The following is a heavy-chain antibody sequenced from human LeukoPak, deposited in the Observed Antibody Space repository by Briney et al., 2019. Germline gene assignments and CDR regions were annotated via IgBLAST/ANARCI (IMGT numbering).Heavy chain of an antibody. CDR3: ARGCFSSSWSPSGWRRYYGMDV. D-gene: IGHD6-13*01. CDR2: MNPNSGNT. Sequence: ASVKVSCKASGYTFTSYDINWVRQATGQGLEWMGWMNPNSGNTGYAQKFQGRVTMTRNTSISTAYMELSSLRSEDTAVYYCARGCFSSSWSPSGWRRYYGMDVWGQGTTVTVSS. CDR1: GYTFTSYD. V-gene: IGHV1-8*01. J-gene: IGHJ6*02.